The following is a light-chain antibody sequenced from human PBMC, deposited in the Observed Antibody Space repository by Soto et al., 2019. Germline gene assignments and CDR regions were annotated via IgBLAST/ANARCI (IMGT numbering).Light chain of an antibody. CDR1: QSISSY. CDR3: QQSYSTSWT. V-gene: IGKV1-39*01. CDR2: AAS. Sequence: DIQMTQSPSSLSASVGDRVTITCRASQSISSYLNWYQQKPGKAPKLLIYAASGLQSGVPSRFSGRGSGTYFTLAISCLQPEDFATYYCQQSYSTSWTFGQGTKVEIK. J-gene: IGKJ1*01.